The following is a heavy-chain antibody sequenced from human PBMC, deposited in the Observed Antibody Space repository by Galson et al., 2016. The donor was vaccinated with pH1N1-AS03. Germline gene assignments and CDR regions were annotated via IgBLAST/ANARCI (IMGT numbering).Heavy chain of an antibody. CDR1: GFRLSNHW. D-gene: IGHD6-19*01. J-gene: IGHJ4*02. V-gene: IGHV5-51*03. Sequence: QSGAEVKKPGESLKISCEGSGFRLSNHWIGWVRQMPGKGLEWMGIIYPGDSDSRYSSSFHGHVTISADKSINTAYLQWTSLQASDTAMYYCAKLAVAGRWFFDYWGQGTLVTVS. CDR2: IYPGDSDS. CDR3: AKLAVAGRWFFDY.